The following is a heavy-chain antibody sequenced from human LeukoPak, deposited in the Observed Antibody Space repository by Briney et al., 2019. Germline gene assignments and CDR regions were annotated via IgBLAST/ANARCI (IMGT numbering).Heavy chain of an antibody. Sequence: ASVKVSCKASGYTFTGYYMHWVRQAPGQGLEWMGWINPNSGGTNYAQKFQGRVTMTRDTSTSTVYMELSSLRSEDTAVYYCARDLVGDGYNLGYWGQGTLVTVSS. D-gene: IGHD5-24*01. J-gene: IGHJ4*02. CDR1: GYTFTGYY. CDR2: INPNSGGT. V-gene: IGHV1-2*02. CDR3: ARDLVGDGYNLGY.